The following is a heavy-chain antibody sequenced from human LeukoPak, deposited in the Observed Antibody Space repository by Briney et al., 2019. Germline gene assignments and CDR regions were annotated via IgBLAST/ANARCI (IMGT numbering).Heavy chain of an antibody. CDR2: ISGSGGTT. CDR3: AKSQMLRFLEWSPWDY. V-gene: IGHV3-23*01. CDR1: GFTVSSNH. J-gene: IGHJ4*02. Sequence: QPGGSLRLSCAASGFTVSSNHMSWVRQAPGKGLEWVSGISGSGGTTYYADSVKGRFTISRDNSKNTLYLQMNSLRAEDTAIYYCAKSQMLRFLEWSPWDYWGQGTLVTVSS. D-gene: IGHD3-3*01.